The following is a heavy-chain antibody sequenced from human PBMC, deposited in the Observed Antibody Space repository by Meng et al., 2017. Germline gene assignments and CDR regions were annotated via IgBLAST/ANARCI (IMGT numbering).Heavy chain of an antibody. CDR1: GFTFSDYY. V-gene: IGHV3-11*04. J-gene: IGHJ6*02. CDR3: ARDRRVVAATPYYYYGMDV. CDR2: ISSSCSTI. D-gene: IGHD2-15*01. Sequence: GESLKISCAASGFTFSDYYMSWIRQAPGKGLEWVSYISSSCSTIYYADSVKGRFTISRDNAKNSLYLQMNSLRAEDTAVYYCARDRRVVAATPYYYYGMDVWGQGTTVTVSS.